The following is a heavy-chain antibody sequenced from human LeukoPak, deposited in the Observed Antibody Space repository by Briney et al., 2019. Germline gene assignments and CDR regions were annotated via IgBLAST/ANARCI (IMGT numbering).Heavy chain of an antibody. J-gene: IGHJ6*04. CDR2: ISSSGSTI. CDR3: AALGITMIGGV. V-gene: IGHV3-48*03. CDR1: GFTFSSYE. D-gene: IGHD3-10*02. Sequence: GGSLRLSCAASGFTFSSYEMTWVRQAPGMGLEWVSYISSSGSTIYYADSVKCRFTISRDNAKNSLYLQMNSLSAEDTAVYYCAALGITMIGGVWGKGTTVTISS.